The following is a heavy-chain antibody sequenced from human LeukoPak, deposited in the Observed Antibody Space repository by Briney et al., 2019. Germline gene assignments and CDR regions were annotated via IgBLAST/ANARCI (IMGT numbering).Heavy chain of an antibody. V-gene: IGHV4-30-4*01. D-gene: IGHD1-26*01. CDR2: IYYSGST. CDR3: ARVSVGATSLFDY. Sequence: SQTLSLTCTVSGGSISSGDYYWSWIRQPPGKGLEWIGYIYYSGSTYYNPSLKSRVTISVDTSKNQFSLKLSSVTAADTAVYHCARVSVGATSLFDYWGQGTLVTVSS. J-gene: IGHJ4*02. CDR1: GGSISSGDYY.